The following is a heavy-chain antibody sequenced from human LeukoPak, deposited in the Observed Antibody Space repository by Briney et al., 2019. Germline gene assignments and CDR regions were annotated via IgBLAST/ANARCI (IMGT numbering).Heavy chain of an antibody. CDR3: ARDSAMMAVY. V-gene: IGHV3-30-3*01. D-gene: IGHD3-22*01. CDR2: ISYDGSNK. Sequence: GRSLRLPCAASGFTFSSYAMHWVRQAPGKGLEWVAVISYDGSNKYYADSVKGRFTISRDNSKNTLYLQMNSLRAEDTAVYYCARDSAMMAVYWGQGTLVTVSS. CDR1: GFTFSSYA. J-gene: IGHJ4*02.